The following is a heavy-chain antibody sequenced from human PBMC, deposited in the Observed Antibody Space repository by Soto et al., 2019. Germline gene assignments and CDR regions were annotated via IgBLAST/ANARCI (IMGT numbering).Heavy chain of an antibody. J-gene: IGHJ2*01. CDR3: ARFRDYGDYTNYWYFDL. Sequence: QVQLVQSGAEVKKPGASVKVSCKASGYTFTSYGISWVRQAPGQGLEWMGWISAYNGNTNYAQKLQGRVTMTTDTSTSTASMELRSLRSDATAVYYCARFRDYGDYTNYWYFDLWGRGTLVTVSS. V-gene: IGHV1-18*04. CDR1: GYTFTSYG. D-gene: IGHD4-17*01. CDR2: ISAYNGNT.